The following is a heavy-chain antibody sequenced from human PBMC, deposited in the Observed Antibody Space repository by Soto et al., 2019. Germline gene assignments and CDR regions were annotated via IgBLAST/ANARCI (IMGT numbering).Heavy chain of an antibody. Sequence: QVQLVESGGGVVQPGRSLRLSCAASGFSFSSYGLHWVRQAPGKGLEWVAAISYDGSNEYYADSVKGRFTISRDNSKNTRYLQMTSLRAEDTAVYYCAKAAYSGGYFSASGGQGPLVTVSS. J-gene: IGHJ4*02. CDR2: ISYDGSNE. CDR3: AKAAYSGGYFSAS. V-gene: IGHV3-30*18. D-gene: IGHD1-26*01. CDR1: GFSFSSYG.